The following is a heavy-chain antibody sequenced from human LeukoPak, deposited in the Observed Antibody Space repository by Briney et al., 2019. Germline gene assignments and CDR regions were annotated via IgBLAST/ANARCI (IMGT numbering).Heavy chain of an antibody. D-gene: IGHD6-19*01. CDR3: ARAGVAGYNWFDP. CDR2: ISYDGSNK. Sequence: GGSLRLSCAASGFTFSSYAMHWVRQAPGKGLEWVAVISYDGSNKYYADSVKGRVTISRDNSKNTLYLQMNSLRAEDTAVYYCARAGVAGYNWFDPWGQGTLVTVSS. J-gene: IGHJ5*02. CDR1: GFTFSSYA. V-gene: IGHV3-30*01.